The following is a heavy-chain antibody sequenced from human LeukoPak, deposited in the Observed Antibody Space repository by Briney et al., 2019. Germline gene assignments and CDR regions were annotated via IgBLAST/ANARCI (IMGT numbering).Heavy chain of an antibody. CDR1: GYTFTTSY. Sequence: ASVRVSCKASGYTFTTSYINWVRQAPGQGLEWMGWVSAYNAKTSYAQKFQGRVTMTTDSSTNTAYMDLTSLRSDGTAVYYCARGGTYYPCIDYWGQGTQVTVSS. D-gene: IGHD1-26*01. CDR2: VSAYNAKT. J-gene: IGHJ4*02. CDR3: ARGGTYYPCIDY. V-gene: IGHV1-18*01.